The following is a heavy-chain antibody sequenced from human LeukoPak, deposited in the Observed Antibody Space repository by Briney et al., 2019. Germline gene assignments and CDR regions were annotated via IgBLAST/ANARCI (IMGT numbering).Heavy chain of an antibody. CDR3: ARVPSDGDLFDAFDI. CDR1: GRSISSGNYY. J-gene: IGHJ3*02. D-gene: IGHD2-21*01. V-gene: IGHV4-61*02. CDR2: FFTSGPT. Sequence: PSETLSLTCTVSGRSISSGNYYWHWVRLPAGNGLEWIGRFFTSGPTDYNPSLKSRLTISVDASQNHFSLRLTSVTAADTAAYCARVPSDGDLFDAFDIWGQGTMVTVSS.